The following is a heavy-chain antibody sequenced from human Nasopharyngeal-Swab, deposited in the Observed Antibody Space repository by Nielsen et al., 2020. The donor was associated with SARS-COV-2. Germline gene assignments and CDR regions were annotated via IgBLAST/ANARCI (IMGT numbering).Heavy chain of an antibody. Sequence: WVRQALGQGLEWMGGIIPIFGTANYAQKFQGRVTITADESTSTAYMELSSLRSEDTAVYYCARGGITIFGVVSNLDYWGQGTLVTVSS. D-gene: IGHD3-3*01. J-gene: IGHJ4*02. CDR2: IIPIFGTA. CDR3: ARGGITIFGVVSNLDY. V-gene: IGHV1-69*01.